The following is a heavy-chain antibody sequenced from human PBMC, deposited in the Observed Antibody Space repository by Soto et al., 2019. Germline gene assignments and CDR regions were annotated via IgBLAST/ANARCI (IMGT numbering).Heavy chain of an antibody. CDR1: GISIDNYY. V-gene: IGHV4-4*07. Sequence: SETLSLTCTVSGISIDNYYCSWIRQSAGKGLEWIGRIYSSGTTNYNPSLKSRVTMSVDMSKSQFSLNVRSVTAADTAVYYCVRDVGGSGWFAPWGQGTLVTVSS. CDR3: VRDVGGSGWFAP. CDR2: IYSSGTT. J-gene: IGHJ5*02.